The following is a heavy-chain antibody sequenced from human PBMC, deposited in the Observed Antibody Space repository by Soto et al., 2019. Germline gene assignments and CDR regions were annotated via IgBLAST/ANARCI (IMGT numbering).Heavy chain of an antibody. CDR1: GGTFTSYA. Sequence: PSVKVSCKASGGTFTSYAISWVRQAPGQGLEWMGGIIPIFGTANYAQKFQGRVTITADESTSTAYMELSSLRSEDTAVYYCAREGRSGGSFSSCLDSWGQGTLVTVSS. J-gene: IGHJ5*01. V-gene: IGHV1-69*13. CDR3: AREGRSGGSFSSCLDS. CDR2: IIPIFGTA. D-gene: IGHD2-15*01.